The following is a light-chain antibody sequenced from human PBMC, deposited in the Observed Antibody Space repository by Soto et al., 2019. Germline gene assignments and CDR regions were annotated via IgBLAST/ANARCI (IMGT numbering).Light chain of an antibody. V-gene: IGKV3-15*01. CDR1: ETVATN. CDR3: QQYFEWPPMT. Sequence: EVVMTQTPATLSASPGERDTLSCWASETVATNLAWYQQKPGQAPRLLISGASTRAAGISDRFRGSGSGTEFTLTISSLRSEDSGIYYCQQYFEWPPMTFGQGTNVEI. CDR2: GAS. J-gene: IGKJ1*01.